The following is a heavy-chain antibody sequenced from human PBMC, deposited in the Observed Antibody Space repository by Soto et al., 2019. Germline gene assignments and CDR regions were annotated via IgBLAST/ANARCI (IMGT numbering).Heavy chain of an antibody. CDR3: ARGAQSSAAVAGTPTYYFDY. CDR1: GGSISSYY. CDR2: IYYSGST. J-gene: IGHJ4*02. Sequence: PSETLSLTCTVSGGSISSYYWSWIRQPPGKGLEWIGYIYYSGSTNYNPSLKSRVTISVDTSKNQFSLKLSSVTAADTAVYYCARGAQSSAAVAGTPTYYFDYWGQGTLVTVSS. V-gene: IGHV4-59*01. D-gene: IGHD6-19*01.